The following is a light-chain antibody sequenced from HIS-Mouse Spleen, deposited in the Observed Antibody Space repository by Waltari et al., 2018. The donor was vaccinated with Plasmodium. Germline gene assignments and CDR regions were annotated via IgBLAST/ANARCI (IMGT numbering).Light chain of an antibody. V-gene: IGLV2-11*01. CDR2: DVS. CDR1: RSDVWGYNY. Sequence: QSALTQPRSVSGSPGQSVTLSCTGPRSDVWGYNYVPWYQQHPGKAPTRMIYDVSNRPSGVPDRFSGSKSGNRASLTISGLQAEDEADYYCCSYAGSYTYVFGTGTKVTVL. CDR3: CSYAGSYTYV. J-gene: IGLJ1*01.